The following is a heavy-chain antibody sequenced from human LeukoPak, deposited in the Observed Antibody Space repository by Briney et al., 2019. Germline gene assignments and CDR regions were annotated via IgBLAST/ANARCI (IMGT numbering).Heavy chain of an antibody. Sequence: PGGSLRLSCAASGFTVSSNYMSWVRQAPGKGLEWVSVIYNGGSTYYADSVKGRFTIPRDNSKNTLYLQMNSLRAEDTAVYYCAKDRRAGSYDYWGQGTLVTVSS. D-gene: IGHD3-10*01. V-gene: IGHV3-53*01. CDR2: IYNGGST. CDR1: GFTVSSNY. CDR3: AKDRRAGSYDY. J-gene: IGHJ4*02.